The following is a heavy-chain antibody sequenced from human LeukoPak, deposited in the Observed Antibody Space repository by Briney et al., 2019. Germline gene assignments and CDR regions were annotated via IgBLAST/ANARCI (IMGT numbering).Heavy chain of an antibody. V-gene: IGHV1-2*02. CDR2: INPNSGGT. CDR3: ARVRGCSSTSCYLRQYYYYYMDV. D-gene: IGHD2-2*01. CDR1: GYTFTGYY. Sequence: ASVKVSCKASGYTFTGYYMHWVRQAPGQGLEWMGWINPNSGGTNYAQKFQGRVTMTRDTSISTAYMELSRLRSDDTAVYYCARVRGCSSTSCYLRQYYYYYMDVWGKGTTVTVSS. J-gene: IGHJ6*03.